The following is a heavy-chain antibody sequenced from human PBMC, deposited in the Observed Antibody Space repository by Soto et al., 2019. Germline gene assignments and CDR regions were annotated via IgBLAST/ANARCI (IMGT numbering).Heavy chain of an antibody. Sequence: SETLSLTCSVSNGAMMRSSYYWGWIRQPPGKGLEWIGSVFYNGSSHYNPSLKSRLAISVDTSKNQFSLKLSSVTAAETAVYYCVRLPPAEEADGTICYHGKDVWGQGTTVTVSS. J-gene: IGHJ6*02. CDR1: NGAMMRSSYY. CDR3: VRLPPAEEADGTICYHGKDV. V-gene: IGHV4-39*01. CDR2: VFYNGSS. D-gene: IGHD1-7*01.